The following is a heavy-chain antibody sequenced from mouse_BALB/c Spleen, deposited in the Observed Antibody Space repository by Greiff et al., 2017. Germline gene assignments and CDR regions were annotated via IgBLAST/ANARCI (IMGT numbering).Heavy chain of an antibody. J-gene: IGHJ2*01. CDR3: ARKGGRGYFDY. CDR1: GYTFTSYW. D-gene: IGHD3-3*01. CDR2: INPSNGRT. V-gene: IGHV1S81*02. Sequence: QVQLQQSGAELVKPGASVKLSCKASGYTFTSYWMHWVKQRPGQGLEWIGEINPSNGRTNYNEKFKSKATLTVDKSSSTAYMQLSSLTSEDSAVYYCARKGGRGYFDYWGQGTTLTVSS.